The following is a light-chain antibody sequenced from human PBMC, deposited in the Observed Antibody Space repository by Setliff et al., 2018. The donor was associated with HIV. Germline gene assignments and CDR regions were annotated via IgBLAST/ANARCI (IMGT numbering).Light chain of an antibody. CDR1: SSDVGAYNY. CDR2: DVR. V-gene: IGLV2-14*01. J-gene: IGLJ2*01. CDR3: SSYSSSSTLI. Sequence: QSALTQPASVSGSPGQSITVSCTGTSSDVGAYNYVSWYQQPPGKAPNLIIYDVRNRPSGISSRFSGSKSGSTASLTISVLQAEDEADYYCSSYSSSSTLIFGGGT.